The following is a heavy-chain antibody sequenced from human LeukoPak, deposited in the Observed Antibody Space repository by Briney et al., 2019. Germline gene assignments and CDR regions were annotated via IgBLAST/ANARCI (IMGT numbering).Heavy chain of an antibody. V-gene: IGHV3-20*04. Sequence: GWSLTLSCAASGLTFDDYVMSWVRPAPGKGLAGVAGINWDGGSTGYADSVKGRFTISRDNAKNSLYLQMNSLRAEDTALYYCARFEYYYDGSGAIDYWGQGTLVTVSS. J-gene: IGHJ4*02. CDR2: INWDGGST. D-gene: IGHD3-22*01. CDR1: GLTFDDYV. CDR3: ARFEYYYDGSGAIDY.